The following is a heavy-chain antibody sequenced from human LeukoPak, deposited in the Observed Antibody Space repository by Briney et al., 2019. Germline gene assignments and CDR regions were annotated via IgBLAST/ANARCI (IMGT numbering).Heavy chain of an antibody. D-gene: IGHD6-13*01. Sequence: PGGSLRLSCAASGFTFSSYAMSWVRQAPGKGLEWVSAISGSGGSTYYADSVKGRLTISRDNSKNTLYLQMNSPRAEDTAVYYCAKGLHSSSWFTFDYWGQGTLVTVSS. J-gene: IGHJ4*02. V-gene: IGHV3-23*01. CDR3: AKGLHSSSWFTFDY. CDR2: ISGSGGST. CDR1: GFTFSSYA.